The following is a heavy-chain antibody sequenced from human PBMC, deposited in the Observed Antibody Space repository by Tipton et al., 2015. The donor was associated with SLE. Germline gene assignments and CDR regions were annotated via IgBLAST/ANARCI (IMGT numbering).Heavy chain of an antibody. CDR2: ISGSGGRK. CDR1: GFTFSSYG. CDR3: ARHSSNADYMDV. V-gene: IGHV3-23*01. J-gene: IGHJ6*03. Sequence: SLRLSCAASGFTFSSYGMHWVRQAPGKGLEWVSVISGSGGRKDYADSVKGRFSVSRDNSKNTLYLQMNSLRAEDTAVYYCARHSSNADYMDVWGKGTTVTVSS. D-gene: IGHD6-13*01.